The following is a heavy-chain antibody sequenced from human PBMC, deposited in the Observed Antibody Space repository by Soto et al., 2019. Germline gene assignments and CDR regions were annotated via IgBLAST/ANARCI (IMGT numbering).Heavy chain of an antibody. CDR1: GFTFSDYY. CDR3: AILEYSSPPPHGEWAFDI. Sequence: QVQLVESGGGLVKPGGSLRLSCAASGFTFSDYYMSWIRQAPGKGLEWVSYISSSGSTIYYADSVKGRFTISRDNAKNSLYLQMNSLRAEDTAVYYCAILEYSSPPPHGEWAFDIWGQGTMVTVSS. J-gene: IGHJ3*02. D-gene: IGHD6-6*01. CDR2: ISSSGSTI. V-gene: IGHV3-11*01.